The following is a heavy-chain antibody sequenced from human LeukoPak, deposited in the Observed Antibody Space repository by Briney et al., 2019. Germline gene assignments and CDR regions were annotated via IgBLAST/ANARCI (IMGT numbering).Heavy chain of an antibody. CDR3: ARDIVVVPAAILSYYYYYYGMDV. CDR2: ITGSGHTT. J-gene: IGHJ6*02. Sequence: GGSLRLSCAASGFTFSNYAMSWVRQAPGKGLEWVSGITGSGHTTYYADAVRGRFTFSRDNSKNTLYLQMNSLRAEDTAVYYCARDIVVVPAAILSYYYYYYGMDVWGQGTTVTVSS. D-gene: IGHD2-2*01. V-gene: IGHV3-23*01. CDR1: GFTFSNYA.